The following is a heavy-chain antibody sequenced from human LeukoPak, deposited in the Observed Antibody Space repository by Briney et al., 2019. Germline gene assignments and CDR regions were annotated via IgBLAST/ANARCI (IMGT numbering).Heavy chain of an antibody. D-gene: IGHD5-12*01. CDR1: GGSLSSSHYS. V-gene: IGHV4-39*01. Sequence: SETLSLTCTVSGGSLSSSHYSWGWIRQPPGKGLEWIGSIYSGGSTYYNPSLKSRVTISVDTSKNQFSLKLSSVTTADTAVYYCARLRVSVTTTSDFDYWGQGTLVTVSS. CDR3: ARLRVSVTTTSDFDY. J-gene: IGHJ4*02. CDR2: IYSGGST.